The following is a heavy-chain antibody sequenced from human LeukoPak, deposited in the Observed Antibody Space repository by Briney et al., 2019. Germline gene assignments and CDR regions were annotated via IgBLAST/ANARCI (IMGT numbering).Heavy chain of an antibody. V-gene: IGHV4-38-2*02. CDR1: GYSISSGYY. D-gene: IGHD1-7*01. Sequence: PSETLSLTCTVSGYSISSGYYWGWIRQPPGKGLEWIGSIYHSGSTYYNPSLKSRVTISVDTSKNQFSLKLSSVTAADTAVYYCARRVGLPTYWFDPWGQGTLVTVSS. CDR3: ARRVGLPTYWFDP. CDR2: IYHSGST. J-gene: IGHJ5*02.